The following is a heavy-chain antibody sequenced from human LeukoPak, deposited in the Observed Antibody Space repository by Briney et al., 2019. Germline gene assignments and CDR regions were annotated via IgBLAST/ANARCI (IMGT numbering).Heavy chain of an antibody. D-gene: IGHD3-10*01. J-gene: IGHJ4*02. Sequence: KPSETLSLTCTVSGGSISSHYWSWIRQPPGKGLEWIGYIYYSGSTNYNPSLKSRVTISVDTSKNQFSLKLSSVTAADTAVYYCARLAITMVRGVIIDNDDYWGQGTLVTVSS. CDR1: GGSISSHY. CDR3: ARLAITMVRGVIIDNDDY. V-gene: IGHV4-59*11. CDR2: IYYSGST.